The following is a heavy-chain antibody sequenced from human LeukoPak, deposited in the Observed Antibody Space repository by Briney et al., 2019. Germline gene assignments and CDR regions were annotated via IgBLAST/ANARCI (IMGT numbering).Heavy chain of an antibody. CDR1: GFTFSSYA. V-gene: IGHV3-30-3*01. CDR2: ISYDGSNK. CDR3: ARDSVYCDGDCLLQYHYSMDV. D-gene: IGHD2-21*02. J-gene: IGHJ6*02. Sequence: GGSLRLSCTASGFTFSSYAMHWVRQAPGKGLEWVATISYDGSNKYYGDSVKGRLTISRDNSKNTLFLQMNSLRAEDTAVYYCARDSVYCDGDCLLQYHYSMDVWGRGTTVTVSS.